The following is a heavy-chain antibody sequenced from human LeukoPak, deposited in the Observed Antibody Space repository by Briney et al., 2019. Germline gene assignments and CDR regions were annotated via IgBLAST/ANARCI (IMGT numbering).Heavy chain of an antibody. V-gene: IGHV3-74*01. D-gene: IGHD1-26*01. Sequence: GGSLRLSCAASGFTFSSYWMHWVRQAPGKGLVWVSRIKFDGSFTNYLDSVEGRFTISRDNAKSTLYLQMNSLRSEDTAVYYCATGNPSGSYGYWGQGTLVTVSS. J-gene: IGHJ4*02. CDR3: ATGNPSGSYGY. CDR1: GFTFSSYW. CDR2: IKFDGSFT.